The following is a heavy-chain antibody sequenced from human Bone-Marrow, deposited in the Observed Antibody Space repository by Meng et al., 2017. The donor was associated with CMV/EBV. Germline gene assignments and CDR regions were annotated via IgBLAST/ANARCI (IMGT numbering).Heavy chain of an antibody. J-gene: IGHJ3*02. CDR1: GGSISSYY. Sequence: GSLRLSCTVSGGSISSYYWSWIRQPPGKGLEWIGYIYYSGSTNYNPSLKSRVTISVDTSKNQFSLQLNSVTPEDTAVYYCAREWGFNYYDSSGYYLSDAFDIWGEGTMITVSS. D-gene: IGHD3-22*01. CDR3: AREWGFNYYDSSGYYLSDAFDI. CDR2: IYYSGST. V-gene: IGHV4-59*12.